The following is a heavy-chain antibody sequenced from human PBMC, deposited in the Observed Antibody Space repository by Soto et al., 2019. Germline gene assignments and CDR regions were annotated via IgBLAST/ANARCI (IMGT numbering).Heavy chain of an antibody. J-gene: IGHJ4*02. D-gene: IGHD2-8*02. V-gene: IGHV4-34*02. CDR3: ARSYTGSKLDY. Sequence: QVQLQQTGAGLLKPSETLSLTCVVSGGSFTGSYWSWIRQPPEKGLEWLGEINHSGSTNYKSSLRSRLTISADTSKNQFSLKLSSVTAADTAVYYCARSYTGSKLDYWGQGTPVTVSS. CDR2: INHSGST. CDR1: GGSFTGSY.